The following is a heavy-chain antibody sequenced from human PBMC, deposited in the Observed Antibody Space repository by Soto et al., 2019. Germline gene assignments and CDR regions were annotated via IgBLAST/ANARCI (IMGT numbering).Heavy chain of an antibody. J-gene: IGHJ6*02. CDR1: GFTFNTYS. CDR2: ISSSSSSTYI. V-gene: IGHV3-21*01. CDR3: ARQGSSIKYHTMDV. D-gene: IGHD2-2*01. Sequence: GGSLRLSCAASGFTFNTYSMNWARQAPGKGLEWVSSISSSSSSTYIYYADSVKGRFTISRDNAKNSLYLQMNSLRPEDTAVYYCARQGSSIKYHTMDVWGQGTTVTVSS.